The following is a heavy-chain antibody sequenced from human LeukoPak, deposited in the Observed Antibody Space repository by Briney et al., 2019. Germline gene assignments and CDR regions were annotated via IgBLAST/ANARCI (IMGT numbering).Heavy chain of an antibody. J-gene: IGHJ5*02. CDR1: GYTFTSYG. Sequence: GASVKVSCKASGYTFTSYGISWVRQAPGQGLEWMGWISAYNGNTNYAQKLQGRVTMTTDTSTSTAYMELRSLRSDDTAVYYCARAISSCYYGSGSLGNWFDPWGQGTLVTVSS. CDR3: ARAISSCYYGSGSLGNWFDP. V-gene: IGHV1-18*01. CDR2: ISAYNGNT. D-gene: IGHD3-10*01.